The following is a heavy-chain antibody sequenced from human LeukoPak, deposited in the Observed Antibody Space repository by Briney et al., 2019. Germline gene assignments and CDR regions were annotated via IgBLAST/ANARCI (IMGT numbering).Heavy chain of an antibody. CDR3: ARNFDMKGFDP. Sequence: GASVKVSCKASGYTFTSYDINWVRQAPGQGLEWMGWINSDSGFTKYAQKFQGRVTMTRDTSITTVYMDLTRLTSDDTAVYYCARNFDMKGFDPWGQGTLVTVSS. CDR1: GYTFTSYD. V-gene: IGHV1-2*02. J-gene: IGHJ5*02. CDR2: INSDSGFT. D-gene: IGHD3-9*01.